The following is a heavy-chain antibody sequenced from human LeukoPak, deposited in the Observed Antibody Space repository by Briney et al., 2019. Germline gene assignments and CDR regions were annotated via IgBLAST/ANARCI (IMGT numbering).Heavy chain of an antibody. V-gene: IGHV3-23*01. J-gene: IGHJ6*03. Sequence: AGGSLRLSCAASGFTFSSYAMNWVRQAPGKGLEWVSAISGSGGSTYYADSVKGRFTISRDNSKNTLDLQLNSLRAEDTAVYYCAKAVITIYYYYMDVWGKGTTVTVSS. CDR1: GFTFSSYA. CDR3: AKAVITIYYYYMDV. D-gene: IGHD5-24*01. CDR2: ISGSGGST.